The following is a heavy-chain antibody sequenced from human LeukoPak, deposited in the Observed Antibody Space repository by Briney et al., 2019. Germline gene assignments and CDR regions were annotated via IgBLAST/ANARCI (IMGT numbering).Heavy chain of an antibody. J-gene: IGHJ4*02. D-gene: IGHD1-1*01. V-gene: IGHV4-59*01. Sequence: PETLSLTCTVSGGSINNYYWSWIRQSPGKGLEWIGWSFHRGSTSYNPSLKSRVAISVDTSKNHFSLTLSSVTAADTAFYYCARDRELGYWGQGTLVTVSS. CDR2: SFHRGST. CDR1: GGSINNYY. CDR3: ARDRELGY.